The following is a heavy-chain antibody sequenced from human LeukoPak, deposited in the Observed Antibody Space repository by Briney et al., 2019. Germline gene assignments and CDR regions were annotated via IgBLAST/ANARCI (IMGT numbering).Heavy chain of an antibody. J-gene: IGHJ4*02. Sequence: SETLSLTCTVSGASISSYYWSWIRQPAGKGLEWIGRFYTSGSTKYNPSLKSRVTMSVDTSKNQFSLKLSSVTAADTAVYYCARPAGWLPRYYFEYWGQGTLVTVSS. V-gene: IGHV4-4*07. CDR2: FYTSGST. CDR1: GASISSYY. CDR3: ARPAGWLPRYYFEY. D-gene: IGHD5-24*01.